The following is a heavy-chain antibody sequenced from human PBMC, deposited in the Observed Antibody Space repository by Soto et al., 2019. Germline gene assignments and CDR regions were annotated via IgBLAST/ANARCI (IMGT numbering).Heavy chain of an antibody. CDR2: VSFDGSKK. CDR3: AKNMVQIGMVFNL. V-gene: IGHV3-30*18. D-gene: IGHD3-10*01. CDR1: GFTFSTYG. Sequence: QEQLVESGGGVVQPGRSMRLSCVVSGFTFSTYGMHWVRQAPGKGLEWVAVVSFDGSKKYTTDSVKGRFTISRDNSKNTLELQMNNLRPDDTAVYYCAKNMVQIGMVFNLWGQGTLVTVS. J-gene: IGHJ5*02.